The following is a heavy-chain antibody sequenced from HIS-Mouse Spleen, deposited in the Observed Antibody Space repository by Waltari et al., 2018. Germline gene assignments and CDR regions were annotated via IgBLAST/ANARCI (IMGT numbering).Heavy chain of an antibody. CDR2: IYSGGST. D-gene: IGHD7-27*01. CDR3: ARVLNWGTFDY. J-gene: IGHJ4*02. V-gene: IGHV3-53*01. Sequence: EGQLVESGGGVIAPGGSLGLSCAANGFTVTANYMSRVGQPPGKGLEWVSVIYSGGSTYYSDSVKGRFTISRDNSKNTLYLQMNSLRAEDMAVYYCARVLNWGTFDYWGQGTLVTVSS. CDR1: GFTVTANY.